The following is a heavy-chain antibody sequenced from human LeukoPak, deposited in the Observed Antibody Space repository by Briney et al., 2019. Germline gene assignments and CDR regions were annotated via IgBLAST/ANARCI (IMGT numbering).Heavy chain of an antibody. J-gene: IGHJ4*02. CDR3: ARGGAAIVVVTFFDY. D-gene: IGHD3-22*01. CDR2: INHSGST. Sequence: SETLSLTCAVYSGSFSGYYWSWIRQPPGKGLEWIGEINHSGSTNYNPSLKSRVTISVDTSKNQFSLKLSSVTAADTAVYYCARGGAAIVVVTFFDYWGQGTLVTVSS. CDR1: SGSFSGYY. V-gene: IGHV4-34*01.